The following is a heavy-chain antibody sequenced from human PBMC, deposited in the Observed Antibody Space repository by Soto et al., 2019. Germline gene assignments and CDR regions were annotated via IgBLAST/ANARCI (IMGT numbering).Heavy chain of an antibody. CDR1: GYSFTTYW. Sequence: PGESLKISCKGSGYSFTTYWIGWVRQMPGKGLEWMGIIYPGDSDARYSPSFQGQVTISADKSISTAYLQLSSLKASDTAMYYCARPAYYDSRGYHLAEYWHFDLWGRGTPVTVYS. V-gene: IGHV5-51*01. CDR3: ARPAYYDSRGYHLAEYWHFDL. D-gene: IGHD3-22*01. J-gene: IGHJ2*01. CDR2: IYPGDSDA.